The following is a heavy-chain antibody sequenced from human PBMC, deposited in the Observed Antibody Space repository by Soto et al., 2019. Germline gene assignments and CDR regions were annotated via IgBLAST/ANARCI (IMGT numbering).Heavy chain of an antibody. CDR1: GGSISSYY. J-gene: IGHJ4*02. D-gene: IGHD5-12*01. CDR3: ARGYSGYDFYY. V-gene: IGHV4-59*01. CDR2: IYYSGST. Sequence: SETLSLTCTVSGGSISSYYWSWIRQPPGKGLEWIGYIYYSGSTNYNPSLKSRVTISVDTSKNQFSLKLSSVTAADTAVYYCARGYSGYDFYYWGQGTLVTVSS.